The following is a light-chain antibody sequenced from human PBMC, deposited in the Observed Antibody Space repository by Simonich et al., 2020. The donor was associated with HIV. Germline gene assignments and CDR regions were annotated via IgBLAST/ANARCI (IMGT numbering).Light chain of an antibody. CDR1: QRVDNN. CDR2: GAS. V-gene: IGKV3-15*01. J-gene: IGKJ1*01. Sequence: ERVMTQSPATLSVSPGDRATLSCRASQRVDNNLAWYQQKPGQAPRLFTYGASTRATGIPARFSGSGSGTEFTLTISNMQSEDFAVYYCQQYNNWPRTFGQGTKVEIK. CDR3: QQYNNWPRT.